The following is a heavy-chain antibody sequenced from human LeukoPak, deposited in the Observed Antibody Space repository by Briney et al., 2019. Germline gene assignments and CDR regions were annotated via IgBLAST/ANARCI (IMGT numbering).Heavy chain of an antibody. CDR2: IKQDGSEK. D-gene: IGHD6-19*01. CDR3: ARNPDEHWLDESENWYFDL. V-gene: IGHV3-7*01. J-gene: IGHJ2*01. Sequence: PGGSLRLSCAASGFTFSSYWMSWVRQAPGKGLEWVANIKQDGSEKYYVDSVKGRFTISRDNAKNSLYLQMDSLRAEDTAVYYCARNPDEHWLDESENWYFDLWGSGTLVTVSS. CDR1: GFTFSSYW.